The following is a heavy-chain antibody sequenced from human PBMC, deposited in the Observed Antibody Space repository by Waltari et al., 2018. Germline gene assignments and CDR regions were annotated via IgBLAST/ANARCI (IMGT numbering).Heavy chain of an antibody. CDR2: IYDSGST. J-gene: IGHJ4*02. D-gene: IGHD3-3*01. CDR1: GGSISSGDYY. CDR3: ARSDLYYDFWSASYFDY. V-gene: IGHV4-30-4*08. Sequence: QVQLQESGPGLVKPSQTLSLTCTVSGGSISSGDYYWSWIRQPPGKGLEWIGYIYDSGSTYYNPSLKSRVTISVDTSKNQFSLKLSSVTAADTAVYYCARSDLYYDFWSASYFDYWGQGTLVTVSS.